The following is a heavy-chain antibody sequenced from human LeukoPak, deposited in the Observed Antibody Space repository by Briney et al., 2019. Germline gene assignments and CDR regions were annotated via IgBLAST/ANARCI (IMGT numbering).Heavy chain of an antibody. D-gene: IGHD1-26*01. Sequence: GSLRLSCAASGFTFSSYSMNWVRQAPGKGLEWVSCISSSSSYIYYADSVKGRFTISRDNAKNSLYLQMNSLRVEDTAVYYCAREDDTGRYMGDDAFDIWGQGTMVTVSS. V-gene: IGHV3-21*01. CDR1: GFTFSSYS. J-gene: IGHJ3*02. CDR2: ISSSSSYI. CDR3: AREDDTGRYMGDDAFDI.